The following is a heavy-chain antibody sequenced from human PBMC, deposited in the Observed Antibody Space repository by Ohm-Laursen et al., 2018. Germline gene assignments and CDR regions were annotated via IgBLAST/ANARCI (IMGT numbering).Heavy chain of an antibody. V-gene: IGHV3-23*01. D-gene: IGHD4-17*01. Sequence: SLRLSCAASGFTFSTYAMSWVRQAPGKGLEWVSTISGSVGSTNYADSVKGRFTISRDNSKNTLYLQMNSLRAEDTAVYYCARSLVGDYGDYVRAFDIWGQGTMVTVSS. CDR2: ISGSVGST. J-gene: IGHJ3*02. CDR1: GFTFSTYA. CDR3: ARSLVGDYGDYVRAFDI.